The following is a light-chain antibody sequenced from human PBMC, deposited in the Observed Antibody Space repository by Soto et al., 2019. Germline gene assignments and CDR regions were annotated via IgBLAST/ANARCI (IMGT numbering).Light chain of an antibody. V-gene: IGKV3-15*01. Sequence: EIVMTQSPATLSVSPGERATLSCRASQSVSSDLAWYQQKPGQAPRLLIYGASTRATGIPARFSGSGSGTEFTLTISSLQSEDFAVYYCQKYNDWPLTFGHGTRLEIK. CDR2: GAS. CDR1: QSVSSD. J-gene: IGKJ5*01. CDR3: QKYNDWPLT.